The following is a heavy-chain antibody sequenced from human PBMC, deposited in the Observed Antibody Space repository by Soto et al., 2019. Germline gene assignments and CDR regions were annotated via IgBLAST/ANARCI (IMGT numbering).Heavy chain of an antibody. J-gene: IGHJ4*02. D-gene: IGHD4-17*01. Sequence: QVQLVQSGAEVEKPGASVKVSCKASGYTFTNYYMHWVRQAPGQGLEWMGIINPTGGSTTYAQKCQGRVTVTRDTSTSTVYMELSSLRSEDTAVYYCARADAYGDYDYWGQGTLVTVSS. CDR2: INPTGGST. V-gene: IGHV1-46*01. CDR1: GYTFTNYY. CDR3: ARADAYGDYDY.